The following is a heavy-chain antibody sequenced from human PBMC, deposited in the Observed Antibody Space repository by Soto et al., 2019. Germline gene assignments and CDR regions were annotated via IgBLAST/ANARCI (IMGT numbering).Heavy chain of an antibody. CDR3: TRDGMPTGDT. CDR1: GVSVTSYT. J-gene: IGHJ4*02. D-gene: IGHD2-21*02. CDR2: VFSSVSA. V-gene: IGHV4-4*07. Sequence: SQTLFLTCIVSGVSVTSYTWRWVRQPANKGLEWIGRVFSSVSATYSPSLKSRVRISMDTPENRISLKLDSVTAADAGVYYCTRDGMPTGDTWGPGSLVTVSS.